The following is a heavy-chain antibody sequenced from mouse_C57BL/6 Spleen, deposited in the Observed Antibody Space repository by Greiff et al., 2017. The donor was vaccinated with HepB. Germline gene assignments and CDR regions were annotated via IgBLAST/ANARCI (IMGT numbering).Heavy chain of an antibody. CDR3: ALPYDGSSYWYVDV. V-gene: IGHV1-82*01. CDR2: IYPGDGDT. D-gene: IGHD1-1*01. Sequence: VQLQQSGPELVKPGASVKISCKASGYAFSSSWMNWVKQRPGKGLEWIGRIYPGDGDTNYNGKFKGKATLTADKSSSTAYMQLSSLTSEDSAVYFCALPYDGSSYWYVDVWGTGTTVTVSS. J-gene: IGHJ1*03. CDR1: GYAFSSSW.